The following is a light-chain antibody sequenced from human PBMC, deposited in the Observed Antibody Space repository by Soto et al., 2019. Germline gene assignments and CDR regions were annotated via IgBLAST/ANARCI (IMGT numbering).Light chain of an antibody. CDR1: QSLSSN. CDR3: QQYNNWWT. Sequence: EIVMTQSPATLSVSPGERATLSCRASQSLSSNLAWYQQKPGQAPRLLIYGASTRATGVPARFSCSGSGTEFTLTISSLQSEDFAVYYCQQYNNWWTFGQGTKVEI. CDR2: GAS. V-gene: IGKV3-15*01. J-gene: IGKJ1*01.